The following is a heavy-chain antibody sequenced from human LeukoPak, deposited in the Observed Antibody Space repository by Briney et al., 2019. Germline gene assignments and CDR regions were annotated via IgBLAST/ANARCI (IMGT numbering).Heavy chain of an antibody. V-gene: IGHV1-69*05. CDR1: GGTFSSYA. J-gene: IGHJ4*02. D-gene: IGHD1-26*01. Sequence: GSSVKVSCKASGGTFSSYAISWVRQAPGQGLEWMGGIIPIFGTANYALKFQGRVTITTDESTSTAYMELSSLRSEDTTVYYCASLYSGSYSSDYWGQGTLVTVSS. CDR2: IIPIFGTA. CDR3: ASLYSGSYSSDY.